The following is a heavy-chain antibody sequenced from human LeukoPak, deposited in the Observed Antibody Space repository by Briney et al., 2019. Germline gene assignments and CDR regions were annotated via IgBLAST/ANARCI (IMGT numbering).Heavy chain of an antibody. CDR3: ARLSGSPTGTFDY. V-gene: IGHV4-39*01. J-gene: IGHJ4*02. Sequence: PSETLSLTCTVSGGSISSSSYYWGWIRQPPGKGLEWIGSIYYSGSTYYNPSLKSRVTISVDTSKNQFSLKLSSVTAADTAVYYCARLSGSPTGTFDYWGQGTLVTVSS. CDR1: GGSISSSSYY. D-gene: IGHD1-26*01. CDR2: IYYSGST.